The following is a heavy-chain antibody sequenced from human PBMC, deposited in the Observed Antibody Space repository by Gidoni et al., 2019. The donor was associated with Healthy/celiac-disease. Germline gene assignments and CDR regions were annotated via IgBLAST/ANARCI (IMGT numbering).Heavy chain of an antibody. V-gene: IGHV3-33*01. D-gene: IGHD6-19*01. J-gene: IGHJ4*02. Sequence: QVQLVESGGGVVQPGRSLRLSCAASGFTFSSYGMHWVRQAPGKGLEWVAVIWYDGSNKYYADSVKGRFTISRDNSKNTLYLQMNSLRAEDTAVYYCARDEVAVAGMIGNYWGQGTLVTVSS. CDR3: ARDEVAVAGMIGNY. CDR1: GFTFSSYG. CDR2: IWYDGSNK.